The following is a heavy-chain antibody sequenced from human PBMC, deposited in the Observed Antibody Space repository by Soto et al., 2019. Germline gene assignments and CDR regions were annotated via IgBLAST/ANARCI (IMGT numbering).Heavy chain of an antibody. CDR2: ISWNGGST. V-gene: IGHV3-20*04. CDR3: ARASRVAVAGTRGPFDY. D-gene: IGHD6-19*01. Sequence: GGSLRLSCAASGFTFDDYGMSWVRQGPGEGLEWVSGISWNGGSTVYADSVKGRFTISRDNAKNSLFLQMNGLRAEDTALYYCARASRVAVAGTRGPFDYWGKGSLVTVAS. J-gene: IGHJ4*02. CDR1: GFTFDDYG.